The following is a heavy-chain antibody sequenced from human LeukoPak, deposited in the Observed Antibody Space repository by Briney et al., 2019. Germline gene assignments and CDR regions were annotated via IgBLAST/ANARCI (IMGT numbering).Heavy chain of an antibody. J-gene: IGHJ4*02. CDR1: GGSFSGYY. CDR3: ASSGSYGFIIY. Sequence: SETLSPTCAVYGGSFSGYYWSWIRQPPGKGLGWIGEINHSGSTNYNPSLKSRVTISVDTSKNQFSLKLSSVTAADTAVYYCASSGSYGFIIYWGQGTLVTVSS. V-gene: IGHV4-34*01. CDR2: INHSGST. D-gene: IGHD1-26*01.